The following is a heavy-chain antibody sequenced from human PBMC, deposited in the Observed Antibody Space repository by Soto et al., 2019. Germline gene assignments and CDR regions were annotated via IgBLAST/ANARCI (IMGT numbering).Heavy chain of an antibody. J-gene: IGHJ5*02. V-gene: IGHV4-31*03. CDR2: IYVTGTV. Sequence: SETLSLTCSVSGAALNSGNYYWSWIRQVPGKGLEWIGHIYVTGTVDYNPSLRDRITISQDTSERQFSLNLRLVTAADTAVYYCARLRIATNNYKWFDPWGQGTLVTVSS. D-gene: IGHD2-21*01. CDR3: ARLRIATNNYKWFDP. CDR1: GAALNSGNYY.